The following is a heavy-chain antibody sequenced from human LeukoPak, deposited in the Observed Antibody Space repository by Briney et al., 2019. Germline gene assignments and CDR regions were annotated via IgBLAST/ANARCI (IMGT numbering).Heavy chain of an antibody. CDR3: AREGTSITGTRRGFDP. V-gene: IGHV3-48*03. D-gene: IGHD1-7*01. J-gene: IGHJ5*02. CDR1: GFTFSSYE. CDR2: ISSSGSTI. Sequence: PGGSLRFSCAASGFTFSSYEMNWVRQAPGKGLEWVSYISSSGSTIYYADSVKGRFTISRDNAKNSLYLQMNSLRAEDTAVYYCAREGTSITGTRRGFDPWGQGTLVTVSS.